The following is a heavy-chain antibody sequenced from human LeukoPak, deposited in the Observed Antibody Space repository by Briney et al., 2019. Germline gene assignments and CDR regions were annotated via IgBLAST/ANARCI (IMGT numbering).Heavy chain of an antibody. Sequence: GGSLRLSCAASGFTFSSYSMNWVRQAPGKGLEWVSSISSTSIYRYYADSVKGRFTMFRDNAKNSLYLQMSSLRAEDTAVYYCARDSEYSSSSSDYWGQGTLVTVSS. D-gene: IGHD6-6*01. J-gene: IGHJ4*02. CDR3: ARDSEYSSSSSDY. CDR2: ISSTSIYR. V-gene: IGHV3-21*04. CDR1: GFTFSSYS.